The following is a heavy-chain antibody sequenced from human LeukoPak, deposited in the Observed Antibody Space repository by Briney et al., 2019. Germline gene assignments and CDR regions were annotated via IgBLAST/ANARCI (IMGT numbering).Heavy chain of an antibody. CDR2: IYYSGCT. CDR3: ARDFRRTDYYDFWSGYPKGHIDY. Sequence: PSETLSLTCTVSGGSISSSSYYWGWIRQPPGKGLEWIGSIYYSGCTYYNPSLKSRVTISVDTSKNQFSLKLSSVTAADTAVYYCARDFRRTDYYDFWSGYPKGHIDYWGQGTLVTVSS. V-gene: IGHV4-39*02. J-gene: IGHJ4*02. D-gene: IGHD3-3*01. CDR1: GGSISSSSYY.